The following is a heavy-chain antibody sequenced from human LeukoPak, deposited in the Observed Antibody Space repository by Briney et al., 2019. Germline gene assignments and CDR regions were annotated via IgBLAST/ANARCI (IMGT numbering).Heavy chain of an antibody. CDR1: GGSISSGSYY. V-gene: IGHV4-61*02. CDR3: ARDAGFYAGIDH. CDR2: ISITEST. J-gene: IGHJ5*02. D-gene: IGHD2/OR15-2a*01. Sequence: PSQTLSLTCAVSGGSISSGSYYWTWIRQPAGKGLEWIGRISITESTYYNPSLKSRVTISLDTSKNRFSLKLNSMTAADTAVYYCARDAGFYAGIDHWGQGTLVTVSS.